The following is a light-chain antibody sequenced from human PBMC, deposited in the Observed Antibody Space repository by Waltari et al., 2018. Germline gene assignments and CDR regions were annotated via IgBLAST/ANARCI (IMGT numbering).Light chain of an antibody. CDR1: NIGFKR. CDR2: DDT. CDR3: QVWDSGHFPR. J-gene: IGLJ2*01. Sequence: SSVLTQPPSLSVAPGQPAIISCGGNNIGFKRVHWHQQKPGQAPVFVMFDDTDRPSGIPERFSGSKSGNTATLSISRVEVDDEADFYCQVWDSGHFPRFGGGTKLTVL. V-gene: IGLV3-21*02.